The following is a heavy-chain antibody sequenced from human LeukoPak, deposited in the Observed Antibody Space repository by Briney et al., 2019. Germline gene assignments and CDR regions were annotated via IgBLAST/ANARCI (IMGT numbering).Heavy chain of an antibody. CDR2: IGIRGDT. D-gene: IGHD1-26*01. Sequence: GGSLRLSCAASGFTFIDYDMHWVRQVIGKGLEWVSAIGIRGDTHYSGSVKGRFTISRENAESSLYLQMNSLRAEDTAVYYCARYRGGCFDYWGQGTLVTVSS. CDR3: ARYRGGCFDY. CDR1: GFTFIDYD. V-gene: IGHV3-13*01. J-gene: IGHJ4*02.